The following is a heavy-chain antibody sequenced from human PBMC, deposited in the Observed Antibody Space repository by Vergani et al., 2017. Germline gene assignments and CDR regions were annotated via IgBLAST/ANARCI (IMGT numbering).Heavy chain of an antibody. V-gene: IGHV3-23*01. J-gene: IGHJ4*02. CDR2: ISGSGGST. D-gene: IGHD6-19*01. CDR1: GFTFSSYA. CDR3: AXESGPGIAVAGTLY. Sequence: EVQLLESGGGLVQPGGSLRLSCAASGFTFSSYAMSWVRQAPGKGLEWVSAISGSGGSTYYPDSVKGRFTISRDNSKNTLYLQMNSLRAEDTAVYYCAXESGPGIAVAGTLYWGQGTLVTVSS.